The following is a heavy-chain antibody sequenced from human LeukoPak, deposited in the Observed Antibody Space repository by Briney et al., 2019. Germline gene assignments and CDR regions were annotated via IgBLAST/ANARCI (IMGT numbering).Heavy chain of an antibody. Sequence: PGRSLRLSCAASGFTFSSYGMHCVRQAPGKGLEWVAVMSYDGRNKYYADSVKGRFTISRDNSRNTLNLQMNSLRTEDTAVYYCAKRGESDGLYYFDSWGQGTLVTVSS. V-gene: IGHV3-30*18. CDR3: AKRGESDGLYYFDS. CDR2: MSYDGRNK. D-gene: IGHD3-10*01. CDR1: GFTFSSYG. J-gene: IGHJ4*02.